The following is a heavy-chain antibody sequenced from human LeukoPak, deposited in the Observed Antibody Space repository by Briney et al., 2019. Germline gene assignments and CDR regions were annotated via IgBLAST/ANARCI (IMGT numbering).Heavy chain of an antibody. Sequence: PGGSLRLSCSASGFTFKKYAMHLVRQAPAQGLGYGSAINSNGGRTYYADSVKGRFTISRDNSKNTQFLQMSSLRVEDTAVYYCVKDLYYDNNGYYSGGFDYWGQGTLVTVSS. CDR2: INSNGGRT. CDR3: VKDLYYDNNGYYSGGFDY. V-gene: IGHV3-64D*06. J-gene: IGHJ4*02. CDR1: GFTFKKYA. D-gene: IGHD3-22*01.